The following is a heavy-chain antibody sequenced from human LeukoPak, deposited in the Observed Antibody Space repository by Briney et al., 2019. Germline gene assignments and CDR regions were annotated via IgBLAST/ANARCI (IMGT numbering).Heavy chain of an antibody. CDR3: ARDDSSGYDY. V-gene: IGHV5-10-1*01. CDR2: IDPSDSYT. CDR1: GYSFTNYW. Sequence: PGGSLRLSCKGSGYSFTNYWISWVRKMPGKGLEWMGRIDPSDSYTNYSPSFQGHVTISTDKSISTAYLQWSSLKASDTAMYYCARDDSSGYDYWGQGTLVTVSS. J-gene: IGHJ4*02. D-gene: IGHD3-22*01.